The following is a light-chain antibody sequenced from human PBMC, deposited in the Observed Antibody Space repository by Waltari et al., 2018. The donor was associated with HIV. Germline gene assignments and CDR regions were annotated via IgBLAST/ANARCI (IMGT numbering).Light chain of an antibody. CDR1: QSLLHSNGYNY. CDR3: MQALETPLYS. CDR2: LGS. J-gene: IGKJ2*03. Sequence: DIVMTQSPLSLTVTPGEPASISCRSSQSLLHSNGYNYLDGYLQKPGQSPQLLIYLGSNRASGVPERFSGSGSGTDFTLKISRVEAEDVGVYFCMQALETPLYSFGQGTKLEIK. V-gene: IGKV2-28*01.